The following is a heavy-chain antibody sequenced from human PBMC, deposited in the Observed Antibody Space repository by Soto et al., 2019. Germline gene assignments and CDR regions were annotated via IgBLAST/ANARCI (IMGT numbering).Heavy chain of an antibody. Sequence: SETLSLTCTVSGGSISSYYWSWIRQPPGKGLEWIGYIYYSGSTNYNPSLKSRVTISVDTSKNQFSLKLSSVTAADTAVYYCARDRRGIAVAGTWDYYYYMGVWGKGTTVTVSS. J-gene: IGHJ6*03. CDR2: IYYSGST. D-gene: IGHD6-19*01. CDR3: ARDRRGIAVAGTWDYYYYMGV. CDR1: GGSISSYY. V-gene: IGHV4-59*01.